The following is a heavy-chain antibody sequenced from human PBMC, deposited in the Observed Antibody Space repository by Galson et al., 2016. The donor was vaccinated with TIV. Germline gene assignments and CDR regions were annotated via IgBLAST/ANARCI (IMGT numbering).Heavy chain of an antibody. Sequence: SLRLSCAASGFTFSTHWMHWVRQVPGKGLVWISRINSDGTSRSYVDSVKGRFTISRDNAKNTLYLQMNSLRAEDTAVYYCARRGVYLQDAFDVWGQGTTVTVSS. CDR2: INSDGTSR. J-gene: IGHJ3*01. CDR1: GFTFSTHW. V-gene: IGHV3-74*01. D-gene: IGHD2/OR15-2a*01. CDR3: ARRGVYLQDAFDV.